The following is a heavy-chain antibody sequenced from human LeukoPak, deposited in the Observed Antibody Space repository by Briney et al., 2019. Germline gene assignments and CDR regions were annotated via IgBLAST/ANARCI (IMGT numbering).Heavy chain of an antibody. D-gene: IGHD3-3*01. J-gene: IGHJ5*02. CDR1: GGSISSGDY. CDR3: ARHKIVITMLGVHRWFDP. CDR2: INRSGRA. Sequence: SETLSLTCTVSGGSISSGDYWSWIRQPPGKGLEWIGDINRSGRAVYNTSLKSRVIISVDTSKNQFSLKVNSVTAADTAVYYCARHKIVITMLGVHRWFDPWGQGTLVAVSS. V-gene: IGHV4-34*01.